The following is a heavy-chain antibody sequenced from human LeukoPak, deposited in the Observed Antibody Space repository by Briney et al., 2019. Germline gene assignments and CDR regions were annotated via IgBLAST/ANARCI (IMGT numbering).Heavy chain of an antibody. CDR1: GFTFSSYE. V-gene: IGHV3-48*03. D-gene: IGHD1-26*01. Sequence: GGSLRLFCAASGFTFSSYEMNWVRQAPGKGLEWVSYISSSGIFIYYADSVKGRFTISRDNAKNSLYLQMNSLRAEDTAVYYCARDRGVGATDYWGQGTLVTVSS. CDR2: ISSSGIFI. CDR3: ARDRGVGATDY. J-gene: IGHJ4*02.